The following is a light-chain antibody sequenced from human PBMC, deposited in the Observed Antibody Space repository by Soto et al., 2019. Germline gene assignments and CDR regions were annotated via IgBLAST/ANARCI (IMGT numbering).Light chain of an antibody. CDR1: STDIGTYNY. V-gene: IGLV2-14*01. CDR2: EVN. CDR3: SSYTTSNTWV. Sequence: QSVLTQPASVSASPGQSITISCNGTSTDIGTYNYVSWYQQHPGKAPKLMIFEVNNRPSWVSNRFSGSKSGNAASLTVSGLQAEDEADYYCSSYTTSNTWVFGGGTKLTVL. J-gene: IGLJ3*02.